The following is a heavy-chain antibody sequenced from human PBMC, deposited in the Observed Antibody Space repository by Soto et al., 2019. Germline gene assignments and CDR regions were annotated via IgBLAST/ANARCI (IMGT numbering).Heavy chain of an antibody. J-gene: IGHJ4*02. CDR2: ISGSGGST. CDR1: GFTFSSYA. Sequence: EVQLLESGGGLVQPGGSLRLSCAASGFTFSSYAMSWVRQAPGKGLEWVSAISGSGGSTYYADSVKGRFTISRDNSKNPLYLQMNSLRAEDTAVYYCAKDRYNWNDGPEHFDYWGQGTLVTVSS. D-gene: IGHD1-1*01. CDR3: AKDRYNWNDGPEHFDY. V-gene: IGHV3-23*01.